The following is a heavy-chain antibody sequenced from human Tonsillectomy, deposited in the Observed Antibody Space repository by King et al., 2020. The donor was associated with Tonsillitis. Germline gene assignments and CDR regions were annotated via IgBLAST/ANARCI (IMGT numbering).Heavy chain of an antibody. CDR3: ARGSVGHTYYYGMDV. V-gene: IGHV4-59*01. CDR1: GDSISSYY. CDR2: VYYSGST. D-gene: IGHD3/OR15-3a*01. J-gene: IGHJ6*02. Sequence: VQLQESGPGLVKPSETLSLTRTVSGDSISSYYWSWIRQPPGKGLEWIGYVYYSGSTNYNPSLKSRVTISVDTSKNQFSLRLSSVTAADTAVYYCARGSVGHTYYYGMDVWGQGTTVTVSS.